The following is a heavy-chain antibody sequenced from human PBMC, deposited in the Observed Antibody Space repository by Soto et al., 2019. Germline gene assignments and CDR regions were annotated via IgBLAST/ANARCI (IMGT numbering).Heavy chain of an antibody. CDR2: IIPIFGTA. V-gene: IGHV1-69*01. J-gene: IGHJ6*02. Sequence: QVQLVQSGAEVKKPGSSVKVSCKASGGTFSSYAISWVRQAPGQGLEWMGGIIPIFGTANYAQKFQGRVTITADESTSTAYMELSSLRSEDTAVYYCASLVVVVAATRGNYYSGMDVWGQGTTVTVSS. CDR3: ASLVVVVAATRGNYYSGMDV. CDR1: GGTFSSYA. D-gene: IGHD2-15*01.